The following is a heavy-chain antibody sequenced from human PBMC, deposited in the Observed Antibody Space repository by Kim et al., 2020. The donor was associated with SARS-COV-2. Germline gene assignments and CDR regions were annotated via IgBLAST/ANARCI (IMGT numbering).Heavy chain of an antibody. D-gene: IGHD6-13*01. V-gene: IGHV3-21*01. CDR3: ARDYPGGQQLVRCYFDY. Sequence: VKGRFTISRDNAKNSMYLQMNSLRAEDTAVYYCARDYPGGQQLVRCYFDYWGQRTLVTVSS. J-gene: IGHJ4*02.